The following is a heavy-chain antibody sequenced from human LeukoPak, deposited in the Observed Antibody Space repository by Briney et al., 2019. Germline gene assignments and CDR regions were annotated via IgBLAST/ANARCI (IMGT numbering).Heavy chain of an antibody. J-gene: IGHJ6*02. CDR2: ISSSSSYI. D-gene: IGHD1-26*01. Sequence: GGSLRLSCVVSGFTVSSNYMTWVRQAPGKGLEWVSSISSSSSYIYYADSVKGRFTISRDNAKNSLYLQMNSLRAEDTAVYYCAGGSYYLVDYYYGMDVWGQGTTVTVSS. V-gene: IGHV3-21*01. CDR3: AGGSYYLVDYYYGMDV. CDR1: GFTVSSNY.